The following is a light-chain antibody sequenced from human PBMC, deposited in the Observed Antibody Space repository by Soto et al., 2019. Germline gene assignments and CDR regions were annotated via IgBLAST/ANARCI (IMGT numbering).Light chain of an antibody. Sequence: EIVLTQSPATLSLSPGERATLSCRASQSVTSYLGWYQQKPGQPPRLLIYDASNRATGIPARFSGSGSGTDFTLTISSLEPEDFAVYYCQQRSNWPFTFGGGTKVEIK. V-gene: IGKV3-11*01. J-gene: IGKJ4*01. CDR1: QSVTSY. CDR2: DAS. CDR3: QQRSNWPFT.